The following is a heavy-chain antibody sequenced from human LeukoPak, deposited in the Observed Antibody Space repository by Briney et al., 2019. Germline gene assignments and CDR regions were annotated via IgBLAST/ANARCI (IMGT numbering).Heavy chain of an antibody. J-gene: IGHJ4*02. CDR2: IYTRGST. Sequence: KPSETLSLTCTVSGGSISSGSYYWSWIRQPAGKGLEWIGRIYTRGSTNYNPSLKSRVTISVDTSKNQFSLKLSSVTAADTAVYYCAGSGYYVSAPFDYWGQGTLVTVSS. CDR1: GGSISSGSYY. D-gene: IGHD3-22*01. CDR3: AGSGYYVSAPFDY. V-gene: IGHV4-61*02.